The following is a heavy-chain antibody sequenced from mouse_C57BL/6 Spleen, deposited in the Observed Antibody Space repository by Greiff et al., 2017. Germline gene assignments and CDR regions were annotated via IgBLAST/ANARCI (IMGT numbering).Heavy chain of an antibody. D-gene: IGHD2-5*01. J-gene: IGHJ2*01. CDR1: GFNIKNTY. CDR3: AGSPSCNSNYEYFDY. CDR2: IDPANGDT. Sequence: EVQLQESVAELVRPGASVKLSCTASGFNIKNTYMHWVKQRPEQGLEWIGRIDPANGDTKYAPKFQGKATITADTSSNTAYLQLSSLTSEDTAIYDCAGSPSCNSNYEYFDYWGQGTTLTVSS. V-gene: IGHV14-3*01.